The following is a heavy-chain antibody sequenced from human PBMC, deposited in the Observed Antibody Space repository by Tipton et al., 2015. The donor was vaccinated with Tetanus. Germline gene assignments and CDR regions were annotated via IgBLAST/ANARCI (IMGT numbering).Heavy chain of an antibody. CDR3: ARARTRGGSSRGYYVDY. D-gene: IGHD1-26*01. V-gene: IGHV1-8*01. Sequence: QLVQSGAEVKKPGASVKVSCKASGYTFTSYDINWVRQATGQGLEWMGWMNPNSGNTGYAQKFQGRVTMTRNTSISTAYMELSSLRSEDTAVYYCARARTRGGSSRGYYVDYWGQGTLVTVSS. CDR1: GYTFTSYD. J-gene: IGHJ4*02. CDR2: MNPNSGNT.